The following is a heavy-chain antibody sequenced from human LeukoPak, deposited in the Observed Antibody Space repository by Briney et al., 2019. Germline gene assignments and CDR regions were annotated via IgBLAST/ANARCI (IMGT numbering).Heavy chain of an antibody. V-gene: IGHV4-38-2*02. CDR2: VYHSGST. Sequence: PSETLSLTCTVSGYSISSGYYWGWIRPPPGKGLEWIGSVYHSGSTYYNPSLKNRVTISVDTSKNQFSLKLSSVTAADTAVYYCASTDYYDFYFDYWGQGTLVTVSS. D-gene: IGHD3-22*01. CDR1: GYSISSGYY. J-gene: IGHJ4*02. CDR3: ASTDYYDFYFDY.